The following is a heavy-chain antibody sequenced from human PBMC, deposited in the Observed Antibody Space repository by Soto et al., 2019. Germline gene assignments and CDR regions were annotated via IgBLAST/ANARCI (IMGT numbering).Heavy chain of an antibody. J-gene: IGHJ4*02. CDR1: GLTFSRDG. D-gene: IGHD4-17*01. CDR2: VTDNGRST. CDR3: AKERATTTAFDY. Sequence: GGSLRLSCAASGLTFSRDGMSWVRQAPGKGLEWVSLVTDNGRSTYYADSVKGRFTISRDNTKNTLFLQMNSLRAEDTAVYYCAKERATTTAFDYWGQGALVTVSS. V-gene: IGHV3-23*01.